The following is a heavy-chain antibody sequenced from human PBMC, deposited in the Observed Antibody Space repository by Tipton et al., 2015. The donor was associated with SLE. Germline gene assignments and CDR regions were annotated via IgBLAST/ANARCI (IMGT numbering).Heavy chain of an antibody. Sequence: SLRLSCAASGFIFRTYGMHWVRQAPGKGLEWLAVLSYDGSNKYYADSVKGRFTISRDNSKNTLYLQMNSLRPEDTAVYYCAKERQHLAEWTFDYRGQGTLVTVSS. J-gene: IGHJ4*02. D-gene: IGHD6-13*01. CDR3: AKERQHLAEWTFDY. CDR1: GFIFRTYG. CDR2: LSYDGSNK. V-gene: IGHV3-30*18.